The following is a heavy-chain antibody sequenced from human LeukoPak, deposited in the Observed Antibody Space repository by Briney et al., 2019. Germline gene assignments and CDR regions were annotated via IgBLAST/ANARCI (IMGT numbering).Heavy chain of an antibody. J-gene: IGHJ6*03. Sequence: ASVKVSCKASGYTFIGYYVHWVRQAPGQGLEWMGWVNPNSGGTDYAQKFQGRITMTRETSISTAYMELNSLRSDDTDVYYCARGDMVRGLYYMDVWGRGTTVTVSS. D-gene: IGHD3-10*01. CDR2: VNPNSGGT. CDR3: ARGDMVRGLYYMDV. V-gene: IGHV1-2*02. CDR1: GYTFIGYY.